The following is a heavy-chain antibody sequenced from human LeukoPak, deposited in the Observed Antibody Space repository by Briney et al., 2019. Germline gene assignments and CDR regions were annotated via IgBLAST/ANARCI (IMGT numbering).Heavy chain of an antibody. V-gene: IGHV3-23*01. CDR2: ISGSGGST. J-gene: IGHJ4*02. CDR1: GFTFSNYA. Sequence: PGGSLRLSCAASGFTFSNYAMSWVRQAPGKGLEWVSAISGSGGSTYYADSVKGRFTISRDNSKNTLYLQMNSLRAEDTAVYYCAKDPQPYSSSSGYYWGQGTLVTVSS. CDR3: AKDPQPYSSSSGYY. D-gene: IGHD6-6*01.